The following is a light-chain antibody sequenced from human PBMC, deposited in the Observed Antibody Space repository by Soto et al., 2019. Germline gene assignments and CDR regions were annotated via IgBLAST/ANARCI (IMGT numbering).Light chain of an antibody. CDR3: SSFTGGSTLVV. CDR2: EVV. CDR1: KSDIGVYDF. Sequence: QSALTQPPSASGSPGQSVTISCTGTKSDIGVYDFVSWYQHHPGKAPRLIIYEVVQRPSGVPDRFSGSRSGNTASLTISGLQTEDEADYYCSSFTGGSTLVVFGGGTKLTVL. J-gene: IGLJ2*01. V-gene: IGLV2-8*01.